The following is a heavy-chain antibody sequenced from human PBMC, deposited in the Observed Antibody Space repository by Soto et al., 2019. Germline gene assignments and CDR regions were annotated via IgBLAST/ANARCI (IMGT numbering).Heavy chain of an antibody. V-gene: IGHV1-18*01. J-gene: IGHJ6*02. D-gene: IGHD6-6*01. Sequence: VASVKVSCKASGYTFTSYGISWVRQAPGQGLEWMGWISAYNGNTNYAQKLQGRVTMTTDTSTSTAYMELRSLRSDDTAVYYCARDRSIAAPLGYYYGMDVWGQGTTVTVSS. CDR3: ARDRSIAAPLGYYYGMDV. CDR1: GYTFTSYG. CDR2: ISAYNGNT.